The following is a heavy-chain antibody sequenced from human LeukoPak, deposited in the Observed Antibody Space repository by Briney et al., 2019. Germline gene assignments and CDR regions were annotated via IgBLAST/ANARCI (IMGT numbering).Heavy chain of an antibody. CDR3: ARSYGGKPYFDY. CDR2: IYYSGST. Sequence: PSETLSLACPVSDGSISSYYWSWIRPPPGRGLEWIGYIYYSGSTNYNPSLKSRLTISVDTSKNQFSLKLSSVTAADTAVYYCARSYGGKPYFDYWGQGNLVTVSS. CDR1: DGSISSYY. J-gene: IGHJ4*02. D-gene: IGHD4-23*01. V-gene: IGHV4-59*01.